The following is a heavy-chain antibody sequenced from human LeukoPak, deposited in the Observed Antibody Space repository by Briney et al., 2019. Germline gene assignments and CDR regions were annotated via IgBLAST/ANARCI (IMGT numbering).Heavy chain of an antibody. V-gene: IGHV4-59*12. J-gene: IGHJ4*02. CDR2: IYYSGST. Sequence: TSETLSLTCTVSGGSISSYYWSWIRQPPGKGLEWIGYIYYSGSTNYNPSLKSRVTISVDTSKNQFSLKLSSVTAADTAVYYCARSVGCSSTSCPNRDYWGQGTLVTVSS. D-gene: IGHD2-2*01. CDR1: GGSISSYY. CDR3: ARSVGCSSTSCPNRDY.